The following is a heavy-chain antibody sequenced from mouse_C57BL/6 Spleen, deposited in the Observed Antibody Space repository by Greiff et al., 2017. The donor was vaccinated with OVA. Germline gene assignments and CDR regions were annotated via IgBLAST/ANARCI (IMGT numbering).Heavy chain of an antibody. V-gene: IGHV1-80*01. CDR2: IYPGDGDT. CDR1: GYAFSSYW. CDR3: ARYHGSSYRFDY. J-gene: IGHJ2*01. Sequence: VKLVESGAELVKPGASVKISCKASGYAFSSYWMNWVKQRPGKGLEWIGRIYPGDGDTNYNGKFKGKATLTADKSSSTAYMQLSSLTSEDSAVYFCARYHGSSYRFDYWGQGTTLTVSS. D-gene: IGHD1-1*01.